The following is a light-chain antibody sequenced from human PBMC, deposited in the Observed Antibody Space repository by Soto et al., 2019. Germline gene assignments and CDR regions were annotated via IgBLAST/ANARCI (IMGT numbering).Light chain of an antibody. CDR1: SSYLGSHNL. Sequence: QSVLAQPASLSASPGQSICISCTGASSYLGSHNLVSWYQQHPGKAPKLVIYEGSKRPSGVSYRFSGSKSANTASLTNSVRQCEDAADYYCCSYAGRNTFSVFGAGNKVT. V-gene: IGLV2-23*03. J-gene: IGLJ1*01. CDR3: CSYAGRNTFSV. CDR2: EGS.